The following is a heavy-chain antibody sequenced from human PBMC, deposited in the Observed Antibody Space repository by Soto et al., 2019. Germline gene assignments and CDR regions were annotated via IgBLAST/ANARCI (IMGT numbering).Heavy chain of an antibody. CDR1: RGSLSSSSYY. CDR3: VLPAGIAAGGYLRPFDI. Sequence: SETLSLTCTVSRGSLSSSSYYWGWIRQPPXKGLEWIGSIHYSGSTYYNPSLKSRFTISVDTSKNECSLKLSSVTAADTAVYYCVLPAGIAAGGYLRPFDICRKGTMVTVSS. CDR2: IHYSGST. V-gene: IGHV4-39*01. J-gene: IGHJ3*02. D-gene: IGHD6-13*01.